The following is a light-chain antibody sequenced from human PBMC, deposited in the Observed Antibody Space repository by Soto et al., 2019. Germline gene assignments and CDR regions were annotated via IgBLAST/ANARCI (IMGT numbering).Light chain of an antibody. Sequence: EIVLTQSPGTLSLSPGERATLSCRASQSFRSNYLAWYQQRPGQAPRPLIYGVSSRACGIPDRFSGSGSGTDFTLTISRLEPEDSAVYYCQQYDRVPGFTFGGGTKVEIK. CDR3: QQYDRVPGFT. CDR1: QSFRSNY. V-gene: IGKV3-20*01. CDR2: GVS. J-gene: IGKJ4*01.